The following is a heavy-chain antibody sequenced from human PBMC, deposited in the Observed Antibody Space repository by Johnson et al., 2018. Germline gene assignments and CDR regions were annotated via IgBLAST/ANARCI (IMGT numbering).Heavy chain of an antibody. CDR3: ARLGSGSGWENWFDP. CDR2: IYPGDSDT. Sequence: EVQLVESGGGLVKPGGSLKISCKGSGYSFTSYWIGWVRQMPGKGLEWMGIIYPGDSDTRYSPSFQGQVTISADKSITTAYLQWSSLKASDTAMYYCARLGSGSGWENWFDPWGQGTLVTVSS. J-gene: IGHJ5*02. D-gene: IGHD6-19*01. V-gene: IGHV5-51*03. CDR1: GYSFTSYW.